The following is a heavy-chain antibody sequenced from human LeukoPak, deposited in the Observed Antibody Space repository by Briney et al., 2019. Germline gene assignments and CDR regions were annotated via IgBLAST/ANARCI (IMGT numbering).Heavy chain of an antibody. Sequence: GSVKVSCKASGYTFTSYYMHWVRQAPGQGLEWMGIINPSGGSTSYAQKFQGRVTMTRDMSASTVYMELSSLRSEDTAVYYCASQPSGIAAENDQNFDYWGQGTLVTVSS. D-gene: IGHD6-13*01. CDR2: INPSGGST. J-gene: IGHJ4*02. V-gene: IGHV1-46*01. CDR1: GYTFTSYY. CDR3: ASQPSGIAAENDQNFDY.